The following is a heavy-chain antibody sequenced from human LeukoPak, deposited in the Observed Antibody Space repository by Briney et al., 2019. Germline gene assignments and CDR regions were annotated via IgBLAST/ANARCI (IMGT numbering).Heavy chain of an antibody. V-gene: IGHV3-33*01. CDR1: GFTFSSYG. D-gene: IGHD3-3*01. CDR2: IWYDGSSK. Sequence: PGGSLRLSCAASGFTFSSYGMHWVRQAPGKGLEWVAVIWYDGSSKYYADSVKGRFTISRDNSKNTLYLQMNSLRAEDTAVYYCARDLESLNYDFWSGYSRFSLFDYWGQGTLVTVSS. J-gene: IGHJ4*02. CDR3: ARDLESLNYDFWSGYSRFSLFDY.